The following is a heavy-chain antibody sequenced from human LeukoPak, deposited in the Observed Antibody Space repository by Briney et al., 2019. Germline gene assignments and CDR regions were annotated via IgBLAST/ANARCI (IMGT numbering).Heavy chain of an antibody. CDR2: IIPIFGTA. Sequence: SVKVSCKASGGTFSSYAISWVRQAPGQGLEWMGGIIPIFGTANYAQKFQGRVTITADESTSTAYMELSSLRSEDTAVYYCARDGVADVDTAMVTRAFDIWGQGTMVTVSS. CDR1: GGTFSSYA. CDR3: ARDGVADVDTAMVTRAFDI. D-gene: IGHD5-18*01. J-gene: IGHJ3*02. V-gene: IGHV1-69*01.